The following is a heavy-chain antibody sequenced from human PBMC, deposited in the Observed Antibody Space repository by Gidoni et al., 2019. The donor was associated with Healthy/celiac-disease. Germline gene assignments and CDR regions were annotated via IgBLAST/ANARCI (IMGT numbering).Heavy chain of an antibody. J-gene: IGHJ4*02. CDR2: ISSSSSTI. D-gene: IGHD5-18*01. CDR3: ARDRVIGIQLWLPFDY. CDR1: GFTFSSYS. Sequence: EVQLVESGGGLVQPGGSLRLSCAASGFTFSSYSMNWVRQAPGKGLEWVSYISSSSSTIYYADSVKGRFTISRDNAKNSLYLQMNSLRDEDTAVYYCARDRVIGIQLWLPFDYWGQGTLVTVSS. V-gene: IGHV3-48*02.